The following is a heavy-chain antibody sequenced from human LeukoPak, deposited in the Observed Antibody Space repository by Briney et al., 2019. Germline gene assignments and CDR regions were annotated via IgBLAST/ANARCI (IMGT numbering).Heavy chain of an antibody. CDR2: INPNSGGT. V-gene: IGHV1-2*02. CDR3: ARDTPNYYDSSGYGY. CDR1: GYTFTGYY. J-gene: IGHJ4*02. Sequence: ASVKVSCKASGYTFTGYYMHWVRQAPGQGLEWMGWINPNSGGTNYAQKFQGRVTMTRDTSISTAYMELSRLRSDDTAVYYCARDTPNYYDSSGYGYWGQGTLATVSS. D-gene: IGHD3-22*01.